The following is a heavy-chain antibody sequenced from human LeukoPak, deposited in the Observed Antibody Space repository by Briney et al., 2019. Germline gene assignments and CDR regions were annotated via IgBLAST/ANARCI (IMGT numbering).Heavy chain of an antibody. CDR1: GGSFSGYY. CDR2: INHSGST. CDR3: ARGGPYCSGGSCYVYYFDY. V-gene: IGHV4-34*01. Sequence: SETLSLTCAVYGGSFSGYYWSWIRQPPGKGLEWIGEINHSGSTNYNPSLKSRVTISVDTSKNQFSLKLSSVTAADTAVYYCARGGPYCSGGSCYVYYFDYWGQGTLVTVSS. D-gene: IGHD2-15*01. J-gene: IGHJ4*02.